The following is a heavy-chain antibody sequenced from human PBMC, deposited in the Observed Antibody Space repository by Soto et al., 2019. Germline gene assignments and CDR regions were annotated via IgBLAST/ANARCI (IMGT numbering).Heavy chain of an antibody. CDR1: GYTFTSYA. CDR2: INAGNGNT. V-gene: IGHV1-3*01. Sequence: GASVKVSCKASGYTFTSYAMHWVRQAPGQRFEWMGWINAGNGNTKYSQRFQGRVTITRDTSASTAYMELSSLRSEDTAVYYCAKISSGWYGYYYYGMDVWGQGTTVTVSS. J-gene: IGHJ6*02. D-gene: IGHD6-19*01. CDR3: AKISSGWYGYYYYGMDV.